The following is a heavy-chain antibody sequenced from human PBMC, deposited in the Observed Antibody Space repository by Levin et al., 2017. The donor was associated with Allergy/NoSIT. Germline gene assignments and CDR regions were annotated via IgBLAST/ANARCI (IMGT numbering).Heavy chain of an antibody. Sequence: ASETLSLTCTVSGGSISSYYWSWIRQPPGKGLEWIGYIYYSGSTNYNPSLKSRVTISVDTSKNQFSLKLSSVTAADTAVYYCARGDCSSTSCYLFDYWGQGTLVTVSS. J-gene: IGHJ4*02. V-gene: IGHV4-59*01. CDR1: GGSISSYY. CDR2: IYYSGST. CDR3: ARGDCSSTSCYLFDY. D-gene: IGHD2-2*01.